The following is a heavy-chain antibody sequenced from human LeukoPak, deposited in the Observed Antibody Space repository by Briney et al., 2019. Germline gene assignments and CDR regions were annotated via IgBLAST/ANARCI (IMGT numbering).Heavy chain of an antibody. V-gene: IGHV3-21*01. CDR3: ARVLYSYGYSEFAFDI. CDR1: GFSFSRYS. J-gene: IGHJ3*02. CDR2: ISSSATHI. Sequence: GGSLRLSCAASGFSFSRYSMNWVRQAPGKGLEWVSSISSSATHIYYADSLKGRFTISRDNAKNSLYLHMNSLRAEDTAVYYCARVLYSYGYSEFAFDIWGQGTMVTVSS. D-gene: IGHD5-18*01.